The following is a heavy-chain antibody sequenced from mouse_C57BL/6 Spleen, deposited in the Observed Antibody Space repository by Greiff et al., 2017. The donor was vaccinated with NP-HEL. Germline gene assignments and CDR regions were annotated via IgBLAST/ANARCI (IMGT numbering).Heavy chain of an antibody. CDR3: ARAALTGTYYFDD. J-gene: IGHJ2*01. CDR1: GYTFTDYN. V-gene: IGHV1-18*01. Sequence: EVQLQQSGPELVKPGASVKIPCKASGYTFTDYNMDWVKQSHGKSLEWIGDINPNNGGTIYNQKFKGKATLTVDKSSSTAYMELRSLTSEDTAVYYCARAALTGTYYFDDWGQGTTLTVSS. D-gene: IGHD4-1*01. CDR2: INPNNGGT.